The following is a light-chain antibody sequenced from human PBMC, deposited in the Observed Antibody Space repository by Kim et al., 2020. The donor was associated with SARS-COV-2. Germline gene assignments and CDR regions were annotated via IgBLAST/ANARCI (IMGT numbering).Light chain of an antibody. J-gene: IGKJ4*01. CDR1: QDISNY. CDR2: DAS. V-gene: IGKV1-33*01. Sequence: DIQMTQSPSSLSASVGDRFTITCQASQDISNYLNWYQQKPGKAPKLLKYDASNLETWVPARFSGSGSGTDFTFTISSLQPEDIATYYCKRYDNLPLTSGGGTKVEI. CDR3: KRYDNLPLT.